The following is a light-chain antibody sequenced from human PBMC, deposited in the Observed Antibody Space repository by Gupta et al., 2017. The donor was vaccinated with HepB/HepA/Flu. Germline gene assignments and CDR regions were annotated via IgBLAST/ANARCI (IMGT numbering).Light chain of an antibody. CDR1: QSLLHSNGYNY. J-gene: IGKJ3*01. Sequence: DIVMTQSPLSLPVTPGEPASISCRSSQSLLHSNGYNYLDWYLQKPGQSPQLLIYLGSNRASGVPDRFSGSGSGTDFTLKISRMEAEDVGVYYCRQSLQTLRAFGHGTKVDIK. CDR2: LGS. CDR3: RQSLQTLRA. V-gene: IGKV2-28*01.